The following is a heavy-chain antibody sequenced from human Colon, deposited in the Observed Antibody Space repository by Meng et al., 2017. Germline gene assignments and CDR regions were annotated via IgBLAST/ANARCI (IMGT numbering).Heavy chain of an antibody. CDR1: GFTFSSYA. D-gene: IGHD1-26*01. CDR3: ARVQGELLRYFDY. Sequence: GESLKISCAASGFTFSSYAMHWVRQAPGKGLEWVAVISYDGSNKYYADSVKCRFTISRDNSKNTLYLQMNSLRAEDTAVYYCARVQGELLRYFDYWGQGTLVTVSS. J-gene: IGHJ4*02. CDR2: ISYDGSNK. V-gene: IGHV3-30*04.